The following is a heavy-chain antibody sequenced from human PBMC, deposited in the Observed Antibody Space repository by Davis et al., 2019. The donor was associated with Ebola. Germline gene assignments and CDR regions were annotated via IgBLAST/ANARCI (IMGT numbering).Heavy chain of an antibody. V-gene: IGHV3-23*01. CDR2: LVTSADT. D-gene: IGHD2-21*02. J-gene: IGHJ3*02. Sequence: GGSLRLSCAASGFTFSSYSMSWVRQAPGKGLEWVSTLVTSADTYYADSVKGRFTISRDNSRNTLYLQMNGLRVEDTAIYYCAKDTANIWFDIWGQGTMVTVSS. CDR1: GFTFSSYS. CDR3: AKDTANIWFDI.